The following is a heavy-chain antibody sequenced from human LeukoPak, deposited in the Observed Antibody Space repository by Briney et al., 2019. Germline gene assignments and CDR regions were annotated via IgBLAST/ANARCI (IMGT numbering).Heavy chain of an antibody. Sequence: PSETLSLTCTVSGGSISSYYWSWIRQPPGKGLEWIGYIYYSGSPNYNPSLKSRVSISVATSKNQFSLKLSSLTAADTAVYYCARDLYYDILTGRRDAFDIWGQGTMVTVSS. CDR3: ARDLYYDILTGRRDAFDI. J-gene: IGHJ3*02. D-gene: IGHD3-9*01. CDR2: IYYSGSP. CDR1: GGSISSYY. V-gene: IGHV4-59*01.